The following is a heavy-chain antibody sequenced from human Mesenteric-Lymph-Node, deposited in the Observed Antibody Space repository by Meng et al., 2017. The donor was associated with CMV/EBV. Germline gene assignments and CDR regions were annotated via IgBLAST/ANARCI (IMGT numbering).Heavy chain of an antibody. V-gene: IGHV4-59*01. CDR1: HDSIRGYY. Sequence: SETLSLTCNISHDSIRGYYWSWIRQPPGKGLEWIGYIYYSGSTNYNPSLKSRATLSVDTSKRQFSLKVTSVNTADTAVYFCARGASGYYYAMDVWGQGTPVTVSS. CDR3: ARGASGYYYAMDV. J-gene: IGHJ6*02. CDR2: IYYSGST.